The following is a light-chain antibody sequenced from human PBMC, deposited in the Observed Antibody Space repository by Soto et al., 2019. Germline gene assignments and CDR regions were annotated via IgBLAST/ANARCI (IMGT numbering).Light chain of an antibody. CDR1: QSISSQ. V-gene: IGKV3-11*01. Sequence: EIVLTQSPATLSLSPGERATLSCRASQSISSQLAWYQQKPGQAPRLLIHDASNRATGIPARFSGSGSSTDFTLTISSLEPEDFAVYFCQQRSNWTLTFGGGTKVEIK. J-gene: IGKJ4*01. CDR3: QQRSNWTLT. CDR2: DAS.